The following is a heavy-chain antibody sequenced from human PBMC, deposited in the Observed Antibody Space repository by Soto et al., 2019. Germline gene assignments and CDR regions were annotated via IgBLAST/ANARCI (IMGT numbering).Heavy chain of an antibody. V-gene: IGHV4-59*01. Sequence: SETLSRTCPVSGGSISSYYWSWIQQPPGKGLEWIGYIYYSGSTNYNPSLKSRVTISVDTSKNQFSLKLSSVTAADTAVYYCARGIATGQLDPWGQGTLVTVSS. CDR2: IYYSGST. CDR1: GGSISSYY. J-gene: IGHJ5*02. D-gene: IGHD2-15*01. CDR3: ARGIATGQLDP.